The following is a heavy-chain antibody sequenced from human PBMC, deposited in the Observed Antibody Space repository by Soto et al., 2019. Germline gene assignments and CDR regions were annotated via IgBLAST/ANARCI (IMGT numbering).Heavy chain of an antibody. CDR3: ARDRGGGSGRVQWFDP. D-gene: IGHD3-10*01. J-gene: IGHJ5*02. V-gene: IGHV3-7*05. Sequence: EVQLVESGGGLVQPGGSLRLSCAASGFTFSSSWMSWVRQAPGKGLELVANIREDGGEKHYVGSLKGRFTISRDNAKNSLYRQMSSLRADDTAVYYCARDRGGGSGRVQWFDPWGQGTLVTVSS. CDR2: IREDGGEK. CDR1: GFTFSSSW.